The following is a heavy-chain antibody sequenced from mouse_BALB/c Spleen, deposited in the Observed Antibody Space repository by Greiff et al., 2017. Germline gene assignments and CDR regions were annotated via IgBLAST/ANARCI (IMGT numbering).Heavy chain of an antibody. V-gene: IGHV10-1*02. D-gene: IGHD2-10*02. CDR3: VSGYGNYVYAMDY. CDR2: IRSKSNNYAT. CDR1: GFTFNTYA. J-gene: IGHJ4*01. Sequence: EVQLVESGGGLVQPKGSLKLSCAASGFTFNTYAMNWVRQAPGKGLEWVARIRSKSNNYATYYADSVKDRFTISRDDSQSMLYLQMNNLKTEDTAMYYCVSGYGNYVYAMDYWGQGTSVTVSS.